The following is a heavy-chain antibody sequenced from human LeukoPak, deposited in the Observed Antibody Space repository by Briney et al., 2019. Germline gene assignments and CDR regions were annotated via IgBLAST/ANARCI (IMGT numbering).Heavy chain of an antibody. J-gene: IGHJ4*02. CDR3: TRKAPYSVVPAATIDY. Sequence: GGSLRLSCTASGFTFGDYAMSWFRQAPGKGLEGVGFIRSKAYGGTTEYSECVKGRFTISRDDFKSIAYMKMNSLKTEDTAVYYCTRKAPYSVVPAATIDYWGQGTLVTVSS. D-gene: IGHD2-2*01. V-gene: IGHV3-49*03. CDR1: GFTFGDYA. CDR2: IRSKAYGGTT.